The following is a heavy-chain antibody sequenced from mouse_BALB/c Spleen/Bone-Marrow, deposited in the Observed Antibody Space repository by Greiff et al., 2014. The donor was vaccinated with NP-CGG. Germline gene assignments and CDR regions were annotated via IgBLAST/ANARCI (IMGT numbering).Heavy chain of an antibody. D-gene: IGHD2-1*01. CDR1: GFNFTDYY. V-gene: IGHV7-3*02. Sequence: VQLKESGGGLVKPGGSLRLSCATSGFNFTDYYMNWVRQPPGKGLEWVGFIRNKTNGSTTEYSESVKGRFTISRDNSQSILYLQMNTLRAEDSATYYCARDKNYGSYWYFDVWGAGTTVTVSS. CDR3: ARDKNYGSYWYFDV. CDR2: IRNKTNGSTT. J-gene: IGHJ1*01.